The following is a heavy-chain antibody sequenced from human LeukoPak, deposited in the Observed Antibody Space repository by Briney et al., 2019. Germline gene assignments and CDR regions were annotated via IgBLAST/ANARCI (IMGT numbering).Heavy chain of an antibody. J-gene: IGHJ4*02. CDR3: ARFRDCGGDCYLLDY. CDR1: GGSISSFY. D-gene: IGHD2-21*02. CDR2: IHYSGST. V-gene: IGHV4-59*01. Sequence: SETLSLTCTVSGGSISSFYWCWIRQPPGKGLEWICHIHYSGSTTYNPSLKSRVTMSVDTSKNQFSLKLSSVTAADTAVYYCARFRDCGGDCYLLDYWGQGTLVTVSS.